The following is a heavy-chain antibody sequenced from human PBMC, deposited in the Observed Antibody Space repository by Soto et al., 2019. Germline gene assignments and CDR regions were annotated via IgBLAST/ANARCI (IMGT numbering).Heavy chain of an antibody. D-gene: IGHD5-12*01. V-gene: IGHV1-69*06. J-gene: IGHJ4*02. CDR2: TVPILATT. CDR1: GGTSSSYS. Sequence: QVQVVQSGAQVKKPGSSVKVSCKASGGTSSSYSISWVRQAPGQGLEWLGGTVPILATTNYAQRCQGRVTITAHKSTSTVYMELTSLRSEDTAIYYCTRGEMATITYFDYWGQGTLVTVSS. CDR3: TRGEMATITYFDY.